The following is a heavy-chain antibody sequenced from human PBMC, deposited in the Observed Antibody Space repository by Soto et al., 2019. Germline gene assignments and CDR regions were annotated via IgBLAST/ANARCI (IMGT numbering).Heavy chain of an antibody. CDR2: IYYSGST. J-gene: IGHJ4*02. D-gene: IGHD2-2*01. V-gene: IGHV4-31*03. Sequence: QVQLQESGPGLVKPSQTLSLTCTVSVGSISSGGYYWSWIRQHPGKGLEWIGYIYYSGSTYYNPSLKSRVTISVDTSKNQFSLKLSSVTAADTAVYYCARDRGCSSTSCYARGFDYWGQGTLVTVSS. CDR3: ARDRGCSSTSCYARGFDY. CDR1: VGSISSGGYY.